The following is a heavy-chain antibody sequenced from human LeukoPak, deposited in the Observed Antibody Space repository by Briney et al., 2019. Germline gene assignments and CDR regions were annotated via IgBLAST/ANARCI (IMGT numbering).Heavy chain of an antibody. CDR1: GFSLSTNGVG. CDR2: IYWNDDK. CDR3: AHAGLTSSFDY. V-gene: IGHV2-5*01. J-gene: IGHJ4*02. Sequence: SGPTLVNPTQTLTLTCTFSGFSLSTNGVGVGWIRQPPGKALEWLALIYWNDDKRYSLSLKNRLTITKDTSKTQVVLTMTNMDPVDKATYYCAHAGLTSSFDYWGQGSLVTVSS. D-gene: IGHD3-16*01.